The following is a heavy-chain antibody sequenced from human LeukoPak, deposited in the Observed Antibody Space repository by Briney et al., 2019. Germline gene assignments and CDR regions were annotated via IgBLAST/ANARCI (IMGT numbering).Heavy chain of an antibody. CDR1: GFTFSSYE. J-gene: IGHJ3*02. Sequence: GGSLRLSCAASGFTFSSYEMNWVRQAPGKGLEWVSYISSSGSTIYYADSVKGRFTISRDNAKNSLYLQMNSLRAEDTAVYYCARVAVVAFDTWGQGTMVTVSS. CDR3: ARVAVVAFDT. D-gene: IGHD2-21*01. V-gene: IGHV3-48*03. CDR2: ISSSGSTI.